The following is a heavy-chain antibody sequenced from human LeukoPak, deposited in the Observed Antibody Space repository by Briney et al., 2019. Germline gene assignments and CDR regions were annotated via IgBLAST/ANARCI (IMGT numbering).Heavy chain of an antibody. CDR1: GGSFSGYY. CDR2: INHSGST. J-gene: IGHJ4*02. CDR3: STMGSGSSYFDY. Sequence: SETLSLTCAVYGGSFSGYYWSWIRQPPGKGLEWIGEINHSGSTNYNPSLKSRVTISVDTSKNQFSLKLSSVTAADTAVYYCSTMGSGSSYFDYWGQGTLVTVSS. V-gene: IGHV4-34*01. D-gene: IGHD3-10*01.